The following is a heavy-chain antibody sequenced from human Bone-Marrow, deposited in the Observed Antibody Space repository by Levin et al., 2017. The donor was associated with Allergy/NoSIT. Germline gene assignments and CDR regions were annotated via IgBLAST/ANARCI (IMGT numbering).Heavy chain of an antibody. D-gene: IGHD3-10*01. CDR2: IHHSGNT. CDR3: TRVMENTMVRGVSDY. Sequence: PSETLSLTCAVSGGSMDTNNWWSWVRQSPGKGLEWIGEIHHSGNTNYNPSLKSRVTISIDKSKAQFSLQLSSVTAADAASYYCTRVMENTMVRGVSDYWGHGILVTVTS. J-gene: IGHJ4*01. V-gene: IGHV4-4*02. CDR1: GGSMDTNNW.